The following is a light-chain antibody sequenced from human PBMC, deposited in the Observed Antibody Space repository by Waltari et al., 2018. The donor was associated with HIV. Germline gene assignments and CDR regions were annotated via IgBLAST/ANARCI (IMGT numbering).Light chain of an antibody. CDR3: QVSDDSSGLYI. J-gene: IGLJ1*01. CDR1: HIGRPN. CDR2: YLN. V-gene: IGLV3-21*04. Sequence: SYVLSQAPSVWVAPGAPANLVCGGDHIGRPNVYWCQQKAGQAPAVIINYLNDRASGVPDRFSASNSGNTATLTITRVEAGDEADYFCQVSDDSSGLYIFGTGTKVTV.